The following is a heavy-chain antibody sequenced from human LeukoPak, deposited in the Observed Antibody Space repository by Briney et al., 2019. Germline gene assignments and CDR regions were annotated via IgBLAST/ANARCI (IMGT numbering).Heavy chain of an antibody. CDR1: GGSISSSSYY. V-gene: IGHV4-39*07. Sequence: SETLSLTCTVSGGSISSSSYYWGWIRQPPGKGLEWIGSISYSGSTYFNPSLKSRVTISVDTSKNQFSLKLSSVTAADTAVYYCASYYYGSGSYIPYYYYYYMDVWGKGTTVTVSS. CDR3: ASYYYGSGSYIPYYYYYYMDV. CDR2: ISYSGST. D-gene: IGHD3-10*01. J-gene: IGHJ6*03.